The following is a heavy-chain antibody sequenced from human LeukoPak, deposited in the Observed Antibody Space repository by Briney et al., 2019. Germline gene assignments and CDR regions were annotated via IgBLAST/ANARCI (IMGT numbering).Heavy chain of an antibody. V-gene: IGHV3-23*01. J-gene: IGHJ5*02. CDR2: ISGSGGST. CDR3: AKRNPEKQWPRGDWFDP. D-gene: IGHD6-19*01. Sequence: GGSLRLSCAASGFTFSSYAMSWVRQAPGKGLEWVSAISGSGGSTYYADSVKGRFTISRDNSKNTLYLQMNSLRAEDTAVYYCAKRNPEKQWPRGDWFDPWGQGTLVTVSS. CDR1: GFTFSSYA.